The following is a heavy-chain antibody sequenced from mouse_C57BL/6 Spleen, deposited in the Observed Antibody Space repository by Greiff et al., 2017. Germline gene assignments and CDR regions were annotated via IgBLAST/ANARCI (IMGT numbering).Heavy chain of an antibody. J-gene: IGHJ4*01. CDR3: ARGDFYGSSYDYAMDY. CDR2: IHPNSGST. V-gene: IGHV1-64*01. D-gene: IGHD1-1*01. CDR1: GYTFTSYW. Sequence: VKLQQSGAELVKPGASVKLSCKASGYTFTSYWMHWVKQRPGQGLEWIGMIHPNSGSTNYNEKFKSKATLTVDKSSSTAYMQLSSLTSEDSAVYYCARGDFYGSSYDYAMDYWGQGTSVTVSS.